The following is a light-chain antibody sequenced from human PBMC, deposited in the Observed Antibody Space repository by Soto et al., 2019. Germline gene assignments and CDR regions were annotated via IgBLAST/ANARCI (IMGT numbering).Light chain of an antibody. Sequence: VLTQPPSVSGAPGQRVTISCTGTSSNIGAGYDVHWYQHLPGTAPKLLIYGNTIRPSGVPDRFSGSKSGTSASLAITGLQAEDEADDYCQSYDRSLRGYVFGTGTKVTVL. CDR1: SSNIGAGYD. J-gene: IGLJ1*01. V-gene: IGLV1-40*01. CDR2: GNT. CDR3: QSYDRSLRGYV.